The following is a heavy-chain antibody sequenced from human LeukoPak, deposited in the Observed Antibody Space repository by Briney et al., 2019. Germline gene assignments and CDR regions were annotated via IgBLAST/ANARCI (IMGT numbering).Heavy chain of an antibody. CDR1: GYTLTELS. V-gene: IGHV1-24*01. CDR3: ATDLEVPAAIGLYGMDV. CDR2: LDPEDGET. J-gene: IGHJ6*02. Sequence: GASVKVSCKVSGYTLTELSMHWVRQAPGKGLEWMGGLDPEDGETIYAQKFQGRVTMTEDTSTDTAYMELSSLRSEDTAVYYCATDLEVPAAIGLYGMDVWGQGTTVTVSS. D-gene: IGHD2-2*01.